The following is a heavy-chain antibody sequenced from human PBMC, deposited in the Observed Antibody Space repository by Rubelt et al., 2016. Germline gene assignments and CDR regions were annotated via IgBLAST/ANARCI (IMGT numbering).Heavy chain of an antibody. CDR3: ARDPYGDRHHDY. Sequence: QVQLVQSGAEVKKPGSSVKVSCKASGGTFSSYAISWVRQAPGQGLEWMGGIIPIFGTANYAQKVQGRVTITADESTRTAYMELRSLRADDTAVYYCARDPYGDRHHDYWGQGTLVTVSS. V-gene: IGHV1-69*01. J-gene: IGHJ4*02. CDR1: GGTFSSYA. D-gene: IGHD4-17*01. CDR2: IIPIFGTA.